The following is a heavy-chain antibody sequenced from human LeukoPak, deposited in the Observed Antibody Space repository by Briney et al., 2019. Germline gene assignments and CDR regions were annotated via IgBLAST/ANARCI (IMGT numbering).Heavy chain of an antibody. CDR3: ARTSLHYFGSRSSSLDVFDI. CDR2: ITSDGSKK. CDR1: GFTFSTYA. D-gene: IGHD3-10*01. Sequence: GGSLRLSCAASGFTFSTYALHWIRQAPGKGLEWVAAITSDGSKKYYADSVKGRFTISRDNSKNTLYLQMNSLRADDTAVHFCARTSLHYFGSRSSSLDVFDIWGQGTMVTVSS. V-gene: IGHV3-30-3*01. J-gene: IGHJ3*02.